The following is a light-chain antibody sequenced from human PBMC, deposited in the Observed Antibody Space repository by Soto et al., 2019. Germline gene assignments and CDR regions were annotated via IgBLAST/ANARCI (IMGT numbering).Light chain of an antibody. Sequence: QSALTQPPSVSGSPGQSVTISCTGTSSDVGSYNRVSWYKQPPGAAPKLVIYEVIHRPSGVSDRFSGSKSGNTASLTISGLQAEDEADFYCYSYTSSSTYVFGTGTKLTVL. CDR3: YSYTSSSTYV. J-gene: IGLJ1*01. CDR1: SSDVGSYNR. V-gene: IGLV2-18*02. CDR2: EVI.